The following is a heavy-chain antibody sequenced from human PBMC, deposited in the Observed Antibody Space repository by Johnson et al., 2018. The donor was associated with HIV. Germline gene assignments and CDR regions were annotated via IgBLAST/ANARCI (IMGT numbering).Heavy chain of an antibody. CDR2: IKSKTDGGTT. Sequence: VQLVESGGGLVQPGESLRLSCVASGFTFSDVWMTWVRQAPGRGLEWVGRIKSKTDGGTTDYAAPVKGRFTISRDDSKNTLYLQMNRLKTEDTAVYYCTTEAPTLLRAFDIWGQGTMVTVSS. CDR3: TTEAPTLLRAFDI. V-gene: IGHV3-15*01. J-gene: IGHJ3*02. CDR1: GFTFSDVW.